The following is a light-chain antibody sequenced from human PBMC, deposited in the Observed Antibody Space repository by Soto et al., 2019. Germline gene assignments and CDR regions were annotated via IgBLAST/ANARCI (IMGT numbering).Light chain of an antibody. CDR1: QSVNSY. CDR2: DAS. V-gene: IGKV3-11*01. Sequence: EIVLTQSPATLSLSPGERATLSCRASQSVNSYLAWYQQKPGQAPRLLIYDASNSATGIPARFSGSGSGTDFTLTISSLEPEDFAVYYCQQRSNWLLTFGGGTKVEIK. J-gene: IGKJ4*01. CDR3: QQRSNWLLT.